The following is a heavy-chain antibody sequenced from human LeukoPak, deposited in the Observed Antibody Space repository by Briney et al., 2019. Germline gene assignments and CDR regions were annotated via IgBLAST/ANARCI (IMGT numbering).Heavy chain of an antibody. J-gene: IGHJ4*02. V-gene: IGHV3-30*18. D-gene: IGHD6-19*01. CDR1: GFTFSSYA. Sequence: GGSLRLSCAASGFTFSSYAMHWVRQAPGKGLEWVAVMSHDGSNKYYGDSVKGRFTISRDNSKNTLYLQMNSLRAEDTVVYYCAKLDSSGWSRPFGYWGQGTLVTVS. CDR3: AKLDSSGWSRPFGY. CDR2: MSHDGSNK.